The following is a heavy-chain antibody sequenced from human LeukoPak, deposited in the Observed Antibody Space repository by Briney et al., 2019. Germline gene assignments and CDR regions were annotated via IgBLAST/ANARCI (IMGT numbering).Heavy chain of an antibody. CDR2: VYYTGST. V-gene: IGHV4-39*01. Sequence: SETLSLTCTVSGYSMSSSGYFWGWIRQPPGKGLEWIGSVYYTGSTSYNPSLKSRVTISVDTSKNQFSLKLSSVTAADTAVYYCAKGKVQVLRYFDWSPPDPRAKDYWGQGTLVTVS. D-gene: IGHD3-9*01. CDR3: AKGKVQVLRYFDWSPPDPRAKDY. CDR1: GYSMSSSGYF. J-gene: IGHJ4*02.